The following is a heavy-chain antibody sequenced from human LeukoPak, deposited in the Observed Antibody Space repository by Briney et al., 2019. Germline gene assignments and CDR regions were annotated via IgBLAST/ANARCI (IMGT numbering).Heavy chain of an antibody. Sequence: SETLSLNCTVSGGSISSYYWSWIRQPPGKGLEWIGYIYYSGSTNYNPSLKSRVTISVDTSKNQFSLKLSSVTAADTAVYYCARAQANWGLYWGQGTLVTVSS. D-gene: IGHD7-27*01. J-gene: IGHJ4*02. V-gene: IGHV4-59*01. CDR2: IYYSGST. CDR3: ARAQANWGLY. CDR1: GGSISSYY.